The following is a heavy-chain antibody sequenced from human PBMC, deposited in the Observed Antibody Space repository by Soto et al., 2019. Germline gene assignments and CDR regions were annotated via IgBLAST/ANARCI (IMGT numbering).Heavy chain of an antibody. Sequence: SETLSLTCTVSGGSISSSSYYWGWIRQPPGKGLEWIGSIYYSGSTYYNPSLKSRVTISVDTSKNQFSLKLSSVTAADTAVYYCARHGFTMVRGVIINLFDSWGQGTLVTVSS. V-gene: IGHV4-39*01. CDR3: ARHGFTMVRGVIINLFDS. CDR2: IYYSGST. J-gene: IGHJ5*01. CDR1: GGSISSSSYY. D-gene: IGHD3-10*01.